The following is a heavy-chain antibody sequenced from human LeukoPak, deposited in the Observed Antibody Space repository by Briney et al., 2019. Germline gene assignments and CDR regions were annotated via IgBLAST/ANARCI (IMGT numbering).Heavy chain of an antibody. D-gene: IGHD6-19*01. CDR2: IYYSEST. CDR3: ARGPWISPSGWYGFPDY. V-gene: IGHV4-59*12. J-gene: IGHJ4*02. Sequence: KPSETLSLTCTVSGDSINSYYWSGIRQPPRKGLECIGSIYYSESTNYNPSLKSRVTMSVDTSKNQFSLKLSSVTAADTAVYYCARGPWISPSGWYGFPDYWGQGTLVTVSS. CDR1: GDSINSYY.